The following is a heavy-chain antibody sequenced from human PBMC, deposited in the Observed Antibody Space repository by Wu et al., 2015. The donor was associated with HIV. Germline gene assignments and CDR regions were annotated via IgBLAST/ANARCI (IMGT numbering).Heavy chain of an antibody. D-gene: IGHD2-2*01. J-gene: IGHJ3*01. Sequence: QMQLVQSGAEVKKTGSSVKVSCKASGYTFTYRYLHWVRQAPGQALEWMGWITPFNGNTNYAQKFQDRVTITRDRSMSTAYMELSSLRSEDTAMYYCASRSATQDYAWLCLLISRGDQGT. V-gene: IGHV1-45*02. CDR1: GYTFTYRY. CDR2: ITPFNGNT. CDR3: ASRSATQDYAWLCLLISR.